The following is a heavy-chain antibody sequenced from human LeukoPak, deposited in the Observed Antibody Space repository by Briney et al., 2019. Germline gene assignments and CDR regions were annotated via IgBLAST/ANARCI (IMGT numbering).Heavy chain of an antibody. CDR3: ASIYHDSSGNDAFDI. V-gene: IGHV5-51*01. J-gene: IGHJ3*02. D-gene: IGHD3-22*01. CDR2: IYPGDSDT. CDR1: GYSFTSYW. Sequence: GESLKISCKGSGYSFTSYWIGWARQMPGKGLEWMGIIYPGDSDTRYSPSFQGQVTISADKSISTAYLQWSSLKASDTAMYYCASIYHDSSGNDAFDIWGQGTMVTVSS.